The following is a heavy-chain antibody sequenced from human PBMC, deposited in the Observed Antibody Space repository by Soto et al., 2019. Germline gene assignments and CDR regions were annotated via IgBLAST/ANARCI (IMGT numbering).Heavy chain of an antibody. V-gene: IGHV4-34*01. Sequence: QVQLQQWGAGLLKPSETLSLTCAVYGGSFSGYYWSWIRQPPGKGLEWIGEINHSGSTNYNPSLKSRVTISVDTSKNQFSLKLSSVTAADTAVYYCARGPGITIFGVVIGPSRGSFDIWGQGTMVTVSS. J-gene: IGHJ3*02. D-gene: IGHD3-3*01. CDR3: ARGPGITIFGVVIGPSRGSFDI. CDR2: INHSGST. CDR1: GGSFSGYY.